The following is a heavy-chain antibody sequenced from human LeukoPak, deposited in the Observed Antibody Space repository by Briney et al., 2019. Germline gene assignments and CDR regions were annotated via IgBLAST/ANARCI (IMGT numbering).Heavy chain of an antibody. CDR2: INPNSGGT. D-gene: IGHD5-24*01. Sequence: GASVKVSCEASGYTFTGYYMHWVRQAPGQGLEWMGWINPNSGGTNYAQKFQGRVTMTRDTSISTAYMELSRLRSDDTAVYYCARDSDGYNQRDFDYWGQGTLVTVSS. CDR1: GYTFTGYY. J-gene: IGHJ4*02. CDR3: ARDSDGYNQRDFDY. V-gene: IGHV1-2*02.